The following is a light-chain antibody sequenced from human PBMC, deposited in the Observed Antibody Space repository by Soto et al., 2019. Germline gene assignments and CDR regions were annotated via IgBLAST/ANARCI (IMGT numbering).Light chain of an antibody. V-gene: IGKV2-30*01. CDR2: KVS. Sequence: DVVMTQSPLSLPVTLGQPASISCRSSQSLVYSDGNTYLNWFQQRPGLSPRRLIYKVSNRDSGVPDRLSGSGSGTDFTLKISRVEAEDVRVYYCMQGTHWRTFGQGTKVEIK. J-gene: IGKJ1*01. CDR1: QSLVYSDGNTY. CDR3: MQGTHWRT.